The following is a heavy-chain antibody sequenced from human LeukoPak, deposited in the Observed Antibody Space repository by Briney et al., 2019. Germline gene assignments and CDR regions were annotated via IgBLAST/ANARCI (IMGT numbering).Heavy chain of an antibody. Sequence: GRSLRLSCAASGFSRYSMTWVRQAPGKGLEWVSYISSGSSTIYYADSVKGRFTISRDNAKNSLYLQMNSLRDEDTAVYYCARAVGATTRGFFDYWGQGALVTVSS. D-gene: IGHD1-26*01. V-gene: IGHV3-48*02. CDR2: ISSGSSTI. J-gene: IGHJ4*02. CDR1: GFSRYS. CDR3: ARAVGATTRGFFDY.